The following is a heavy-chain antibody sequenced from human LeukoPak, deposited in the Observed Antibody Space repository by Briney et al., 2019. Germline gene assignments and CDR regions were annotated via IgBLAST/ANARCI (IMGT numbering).Heavy chain of an antibody. CDR1: GFTFSTYG. V-gene: IGHV3-30*18. J-gene: IGHJ5*02. CDR3: AKDRSNPTGTTWAWAPPDP. Sequence: GSLLLSCAASGFTFSTYGMHWVRQAPGEGLVWGAIISYDGNNDYYTDSVKGRFTISRDNSKNKLYLQMNSVRAEDTAVYYWAKDRSNPTGTTWAWAPPDPWGQGALVTVS. CDR2: ISYDGNND. D-gene: IGHD4-17*01.